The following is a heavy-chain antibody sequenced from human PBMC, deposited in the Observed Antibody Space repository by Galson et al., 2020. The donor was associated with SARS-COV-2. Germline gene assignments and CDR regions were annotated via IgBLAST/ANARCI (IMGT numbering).Heavy chain of an antibody. V-gene: IGHV3-30*01. J-gene: IGHJ3*02. CDR1: GFTFSSYA. D-gene: IGHD1-26*01. CDR2: ISYDGSNK. Sequence: GGSLRLSCAASGFTFSSYAMHWVRQAPGKGLEWVAVISYDGSNKYYADSVTGRFTISRDNSKNTLYLQMNSQRAEDTAVYYCAWTSGGGYCGAFVIWGQGTMGTVSS. CDR3: AWTSGGGYCGAFVI.